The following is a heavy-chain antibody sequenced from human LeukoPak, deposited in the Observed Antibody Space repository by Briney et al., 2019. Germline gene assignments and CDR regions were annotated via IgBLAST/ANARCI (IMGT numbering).Heavy chain of an antibody. J-gene: IGHJ4*02. Sequence: PGGSLRLSCVASGFTFSHYGMHWVRQAPGKGLEWVAFIRSDGSDKYYADSVKGRFTISRDNSKNTLYLQMNSLRAEDTAVYYCARDHGDRWLAHTHAYWGQGTLVTVSS. V-gene: IGHV3-30*02. D-gene: IGHD6-19*01. CDR2: IRSDGSDK. CDR3: ARDHGDRWLAHTHAY. CDR1: GFTFSHYG.